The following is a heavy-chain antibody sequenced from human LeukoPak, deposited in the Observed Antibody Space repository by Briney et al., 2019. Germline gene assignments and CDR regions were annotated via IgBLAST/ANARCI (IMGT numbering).Heavy chain of an antibody. D-gene: IGHD6-19*01. CDR3: ARQHGAVAGPFDH. CDR2: IYPGDSDT. J-gene: IGHJ4*02. Sequence: GESLKISCKGSGYSFTTYWIGWVRQLPGNGLEWMGIIYPGDSDTRYSPSFQGQVTISVDKSIRTAYLQWSSLKASDTAIYYCARQHGAVAGPFDHWGQGTLVTVSS. V-gene: IGHV5-51*01. CDR1: GYSFTTYW.